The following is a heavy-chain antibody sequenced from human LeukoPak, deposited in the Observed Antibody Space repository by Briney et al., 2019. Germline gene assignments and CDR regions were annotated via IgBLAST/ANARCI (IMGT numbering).Heavy chain of an antibody. CDR2: ISAYNGNT. CDR1: GYTFTSYG. V-gene: IGHV1-18*01. J-gene: IGHJ4*02. D-gene: IGHD4-17*01. Sequence: GASVKVSCKASGYTFTSYGISWVRQAPGQGLEWMGWISAYNGNTNYAQRLQGRVTMTTDTSTSTAYMELRSLRSDDTAVYYCARDRDHGDYNTQDLFVYWGQGTLVTVSS. CDR3: ARDRDHGDYNTQDLFVY.